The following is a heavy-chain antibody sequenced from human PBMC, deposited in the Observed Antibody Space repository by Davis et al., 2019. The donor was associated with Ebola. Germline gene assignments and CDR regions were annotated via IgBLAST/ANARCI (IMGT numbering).Heavy chain of an antibody. Sequence: SETLSLTCAVHGGSLRGNYWSWIRQSPGKGLEWIGEINHSGGRNYNPSLKSRLTISVDTSTSQFSLKLTSVTAADTAIYYCARGSAAGPWGLNPWGQGTLVTVSS. J-gene: IGHJ5*02. CDR3: ARGSAAGPWGLNP. D-gene: IGHD6-13*01. CDR2: INHSGGR. CDR1: GGSLRGNY. V-gene: IGHV4-34*01.